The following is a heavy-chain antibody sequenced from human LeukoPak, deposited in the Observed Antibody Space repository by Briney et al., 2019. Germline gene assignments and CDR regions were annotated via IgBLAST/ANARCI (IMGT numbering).Heavy chain of an antibody. D-gene: IGHD2-2*01. CDR1: GYTFTGYY. Sequence: ASVKVSCKASGYTFTGYYMNWVRQAPGQGLEWMGWINPNSGGTNYAQKFQGRVTMTRDTSISTAYMELSRLRSDDTAVYYCARAVFRPAAVDYWGQGTLVTVSS. CDR2: INPNSGGT. J-gene: IGHJ4*02. V-gene: IGHV1-2*02. CDR3: ARAVFRPAAVDY.